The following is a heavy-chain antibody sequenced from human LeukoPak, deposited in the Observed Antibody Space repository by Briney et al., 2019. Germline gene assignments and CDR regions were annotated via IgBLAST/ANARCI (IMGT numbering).Heavy chain of an antibody. CDR3: AKDRGYYGSGSYYSTFDY. Sequence: TGGSLRPSCAASGFTFSSYAMSWVRQAPGKGLEWVSAISGSGGSTYYADSVKGRFTISRDNSKNTLYLQMNSLRAEDTAVYYCAKDRGYYGSGSYYSTFDYWGQGTLVTVSS. V-gene: IGHV3-23*01. CDR1: GFTFSSYA. J-gene: IGHJ4*02. D-gene: IGHD3-10*01. CDR2: ISGSGGST.